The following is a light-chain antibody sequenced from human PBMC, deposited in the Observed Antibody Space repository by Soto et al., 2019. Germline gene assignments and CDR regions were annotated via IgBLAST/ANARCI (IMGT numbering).Light chain of an antibody. CDR2: KAS. J-gene: IGKJ1*01. Sequence: QMTQSPSTLSASVGDSVTITCRASQSISSWLAWYQQEPGKAPKLLTHKASSLQSGVPSRFSGSGSGTDFTLTISSLHPDDFATYYCQQYNSYSPTFGQGTKVDIK. CDR1: QSISSW. V-gene: IGKV1-5*03. CDR3: QQYNSYSPT.